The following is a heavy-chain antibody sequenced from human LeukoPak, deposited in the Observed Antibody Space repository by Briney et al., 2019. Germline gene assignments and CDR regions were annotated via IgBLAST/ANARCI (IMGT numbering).Heavy chain of an antibody. J-gene: IGHJ4*02. CDR1: GYTFGDYG. CDR3: ARKGLGGELGGFDS. Sequence: RPGGSLRLSCAASGYTFGDYGMSWVRHVPGKGLERVSGTNRRGDTTGYADFVKGRFTISRDNAKNSLYLQMNSLRVEDTALYHCARKGLGGELGGFDSWDQGTLVTVSS. V-gene: IGHV3-20*01. D-gene: IGHD1-7*01. CDR2: TNRRGDTT.